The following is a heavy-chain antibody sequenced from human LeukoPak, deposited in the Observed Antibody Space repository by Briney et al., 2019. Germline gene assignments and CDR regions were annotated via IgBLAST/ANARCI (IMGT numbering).Heavy chain of an antibody. V-gene: IGHV1-2*02. D-gene: IGHD1-7*01. J-gene: IGHJ4*02. CDR2: INPNSGGT. CDR1: GYTFTGYY. Sequence: ASVKVSCKASGYTFTGYYMHWVRQAPGQGLEWMGWINPNSGGTDYAQKFQGRVTMTRDTSISTPYMELSRLRSDDTAVYYCARASGLVSELHLWCQGTLVTVSS. CDR3: ARASGLVSELHL.